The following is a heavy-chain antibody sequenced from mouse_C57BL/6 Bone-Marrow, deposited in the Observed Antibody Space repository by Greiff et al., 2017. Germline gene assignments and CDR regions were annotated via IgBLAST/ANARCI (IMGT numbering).Heavy chain of an antibody. J-gene: IGHJ2*01. Sequence: QVHVKQSGAELVKPGASVKMSCKASGYTFTTYPIEWMKQNHGKSLEWIGNFHPYNDDTKYNEKFKGKATLTVEKSSSTVYLGLSRLTSDDSAVYYWAIGGNYGEYYFDYWGQGTTLTVSA. CDR1: GYTFTTYP. CDR2: FHPYNDDT. CDR3: AIGGNYGEYYFDY. V-gene: IGHV1-47*01. D-gene: IGHD2-1*01.